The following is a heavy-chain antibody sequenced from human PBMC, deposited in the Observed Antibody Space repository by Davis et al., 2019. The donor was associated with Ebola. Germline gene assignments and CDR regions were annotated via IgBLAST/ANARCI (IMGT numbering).Heavy chain of an antibody. CDR1: GFTFSNYA. CDR3: ARSQWLVLNY. V-gene: IGHV3-23*01. J-gene: IGHJ4*02. Sequence: PGGSLRLSCAASGFTFSNYAMSWVRQAPGKGLEWVSSISAGGTAPYYADSVKGRFTISRDNSKNTLSLQMHSLRDEDTAVYYCARSQWLVLNYWGQGTLVTVSS. CDR2: ISAGGTAP. D-gene: IGHD6-19*01.